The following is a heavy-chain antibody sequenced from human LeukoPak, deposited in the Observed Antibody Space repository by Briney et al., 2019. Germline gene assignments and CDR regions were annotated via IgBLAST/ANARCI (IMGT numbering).Heavy chain of an antibody. Sequence: GGSLRLSCTASGFTLGSHDMHWVRQIPGQGLEWVAAVSSGFHAFFADSVQGRFTVSREDARNSLYLQMNSLRAGDTAVYYCVREARGYHYTYFDYWGQGTLVTASS. CDR1: GFTLGSHD. V-gene: IGHV3-13*01. J-gene: IGHJ4*02. D-gene: IGHD5-18*01. CDR3: VREARGYHYTYFDY. CDR2: VSSGFHA.